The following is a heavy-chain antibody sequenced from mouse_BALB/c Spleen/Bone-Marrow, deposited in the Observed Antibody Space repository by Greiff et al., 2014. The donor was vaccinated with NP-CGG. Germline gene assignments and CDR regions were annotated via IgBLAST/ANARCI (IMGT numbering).Heavy chain of an antibody. Sequence: QVHVKQSGAELAKPGASVKMSCKASGYTFTSYWMHWVKQRPGQGLEWIGYINPSTSYSAYNQKFKDKATLTADKSSSTAYMQLSSLTSEDSAVYYCAIYYRYDYFDYWGQGTTLTVSS. J-gene: IGHJ2*01. CDR1: GYTFTSYW. CDR3: AIYYRYDYFDY. V-gene: IGHV1-7*01. CDR2: INPSTSYS. D-gene: IGHD2-14*01.